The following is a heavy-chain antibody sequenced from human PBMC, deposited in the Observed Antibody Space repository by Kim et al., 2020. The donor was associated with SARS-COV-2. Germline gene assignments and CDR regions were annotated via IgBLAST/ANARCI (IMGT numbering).Heavy chain of an antibody. CDR3: ASRIYTAFDS. CDR2: T. J-gene: IGHJ4*02. V-gene: IGHV3-74*01. Sequence: TPYADSVKGRFTVSRDNAKNTLYLKMNSLRAEDTAMYYCASRIYTAFDSWGQGTLVTVSS.